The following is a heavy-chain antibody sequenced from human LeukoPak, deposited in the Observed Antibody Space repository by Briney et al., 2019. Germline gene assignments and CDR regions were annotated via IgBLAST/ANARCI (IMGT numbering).Heavy chain of an antibody. CDR2: ISYDGNNK. Sequence: PGGSLRLSYAASGFTFRNYAIHWVRQARGKGLEWVAVISYDGNNKYYADSVKGRFTISRDNSKNTLYLQTNSLRAEDTAVYYCARDGNNWNGYYLDYWGQGTLVTVSS. J-gene: IGHJ4*02. V-gene: IGHV3-30-3*01. CDR3: ARDGNNWNGYYLDY. D-gene: IGHD1-1*01. CDR1: GFTFRNYA.